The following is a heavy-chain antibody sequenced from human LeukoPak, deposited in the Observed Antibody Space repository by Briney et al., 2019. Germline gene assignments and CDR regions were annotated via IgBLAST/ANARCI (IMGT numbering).Heavy chain of an antibody. D-gene: IGHD2-2*01. V-gene: IGHV4-39*07. Sequence: SETLSLTCAVSGGSISSNSYYWGWIRQSPGKGLEWIGSGYHIGSPYYNPALRSRVTISVDTSTNQFSLKLNSVTAADTAVYYCARITSDNYYYYYMDVWGKGTTVTVSS. CDR2: GYHIGSP. CDR1: GGSISSNSYY. J-gene: IGHJ6*03. CDR3: ARITSDNYYYYYMDV.